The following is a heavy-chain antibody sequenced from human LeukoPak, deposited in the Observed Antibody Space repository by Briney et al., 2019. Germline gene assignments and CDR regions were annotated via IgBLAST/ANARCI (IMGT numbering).Heavy chain of an antibody. CDR1: GGTFSSYA. CDR2: IIPIFGTA. V-gene: IGHV1-69*13. Sequence: SVKVSCKASGGTFSSYAISWVRQAPGQGLEWMGGIIPIFGTANYAQKFQGRVTITADESTSTAYMELSSLRSEDTAVYYCAGGGGSYFHRFDYWGQGTLVIVSS. J-gene: IGHJ4*02. D-gene: IGHD1-26*01. CDR3: AGGGGSYFHRFDY.